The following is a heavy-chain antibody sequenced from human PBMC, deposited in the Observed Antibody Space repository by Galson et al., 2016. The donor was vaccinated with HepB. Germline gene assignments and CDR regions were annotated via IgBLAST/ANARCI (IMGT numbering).Heavy chain of an antibody. Sequence: SLRLSCAASKFTFSTYTMNWVRQAPGKGLVWVSYISSDSGTIYYADSVKGRFTISRDNAKNSLYLQMNSLRAEDTAVYYCARTAFSYSGSYWWFHPWGQGTLVTVSS. J-gene: IGHJ5*02. D-gene: IGHD1-26*01. CDR3: ARTAFSYSGSYWWFHP. CDR1: KFTFSTYT. CDR2: ISSDSGTI. V-gene: IGHV3-48*01.